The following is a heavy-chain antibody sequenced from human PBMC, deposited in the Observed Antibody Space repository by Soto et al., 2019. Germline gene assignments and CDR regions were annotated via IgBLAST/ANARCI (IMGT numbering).Heavy chain of an antibody. Sequence: PSETLSLTCTVSCGSISSSSYYWGWIRQPPGKGLEWIGSIYYSGSTYYNPSLKSRVTISVDTSKNQFSLKLSSVTAADTAVYYCARQYSSSWYSRFGWFDPWGQGTLVTVSS. J-gene: IGHJ5*02. CDR1: CGSISSSSYY. D-gene: IGHD6-13*01. CDR2: IYYSGST. V-gene: IGHV4-39*01. CDR3: ARQYSSSWYSRFGWFDP.